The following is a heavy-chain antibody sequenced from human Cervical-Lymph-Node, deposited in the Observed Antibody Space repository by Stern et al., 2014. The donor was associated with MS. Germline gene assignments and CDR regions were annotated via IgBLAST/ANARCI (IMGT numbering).Heavy chain of an antibody. CDR2: LGWNSEGR. Sequence: EVQLVESGGGMVQPGRSLRLSCEASGFKFDDFAMPWVRQAPGKGLEWVSGLGWNSEGRGYADSVQGRFTISRANAKSSLYLPMNSLTAEDTALYYCAKADDYAAGIDAWGQGTLVVVSS. V-gene: IGHV3-9*01. CDR3: AKADDYAAGIDA. J-gene: IGHJ5*02. CDR1: GFKFDDFA. D-gene: IGHD3-16*01.